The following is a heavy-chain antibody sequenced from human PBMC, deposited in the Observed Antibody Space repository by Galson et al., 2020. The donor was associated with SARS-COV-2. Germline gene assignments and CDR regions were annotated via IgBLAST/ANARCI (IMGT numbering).Heavy chain of an antibody. D-gene: IGHD3-22*01. CDR3: ARETGDYEDSSGYYPGGCFDY. Sequence: GGSLRLSCAASGFPFSSYAMYWVRQAPGRGLEWVAVISYDGSNNYYADSVTGRFTITRDNSKNTLYLQMNSLRAEDTAVYYCARETGDYEDSSGYYPGGCFDYWGQGTLVTVSS. CDR1: GFPFSSYA. CDR2: ISYDGSNN. J-gene: IGHJ4*02. V-gene: IGHV3-30*01.